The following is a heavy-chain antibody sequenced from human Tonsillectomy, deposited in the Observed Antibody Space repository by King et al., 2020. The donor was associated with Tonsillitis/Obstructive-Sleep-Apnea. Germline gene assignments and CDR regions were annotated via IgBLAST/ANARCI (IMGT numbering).Heavy chain of an antibody. CDR3: ATDVSRFSSSANDAFDI. J-gene: IGHJ3*02. V-gene: IGHV1-18*01. D-gene: IGHD6-13*01. CDR2: ISAYNGNT. CDR1: SYNFTNYG. Sequence: QVQLVESGAEVKKPGASVKVSCKASSYNFTNYGISWVRQAPGQGLEWMGWISAYNGNTNYAQNLPDRVTMTTDTSTSTAYMELGSLLSDDTAVYYCATDVSRFSSSANDAFDIWGQGTVVTVSS.